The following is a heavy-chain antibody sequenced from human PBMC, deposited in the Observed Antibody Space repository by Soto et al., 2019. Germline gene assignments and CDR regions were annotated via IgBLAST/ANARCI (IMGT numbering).Heavy chain of an antibody. CDR1: GFTFSGHW. D-gene: IGHD2-2*01. V-gene: IGHV3-74*03. CDR2: INTDGGSS. Sequence: EVQLVESGGDLVQPGGSLSLSCAASGFTFSGHWMHWVRQVPGEGLEWVSRINTDGGSSAYADSVKGRFTISRDNDKHTLSLQMNGLRAEETAVYYCAREAGYCSRTSCYRRAFDTWGQGTTVTVSS. J-gene: IGHJ3*02. CDR3: AREAGYCSRTSCYRRAFDT.